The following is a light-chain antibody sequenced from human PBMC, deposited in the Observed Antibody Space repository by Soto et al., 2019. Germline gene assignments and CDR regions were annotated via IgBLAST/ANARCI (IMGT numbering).Light chain of an antibody. J-gene: IGKJ4*01. CDR1: QSVSNY. V-gene: IGKV3-11*01. CDR3: QQHINRLS. CDR2: DAS. Sequence: EIVLTQSPATLSLSPGERATLSCRASQSVSNYLAWYQQKPGQAHRLLIYDASNRATGIPARFSGSGSGTDFTLTISTLEPEDFAVYYCQQHINRLSFGGGTKVEIK.